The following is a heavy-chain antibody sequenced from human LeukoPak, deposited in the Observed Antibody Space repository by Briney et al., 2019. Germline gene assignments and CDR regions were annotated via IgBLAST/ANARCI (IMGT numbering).Heavy chain of an antibody. CDR1: GYTFTSYY. Sequence: GASVKVSCKASGYTFTSYYMHWVRQAPGQGLEWMGIINPSGGSTSYAQKFKDRVTMTRDTSTSTVYMELSSLRSEDTAVYYCAREHLDSSGYNYFDYWGQGTLVTVSS. D-gene: IGHD3-22*01. CDR2: INPSGGST. CDR3: AREHLDSSGYNYFDY. V-gene: IGHV1-46*01. J-gene: IGHJ4*02.